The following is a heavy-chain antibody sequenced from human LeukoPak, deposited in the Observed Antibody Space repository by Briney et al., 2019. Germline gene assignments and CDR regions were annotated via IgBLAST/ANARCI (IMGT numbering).Heavy chain of an antibody. CDR2: ISSSSSYI. D-gene: IGHD2-21*01. CDR3: ARRLTRGGFDY. V-gene: IGHV3-21*01. J-gene: IGHJ4*02. CDR1: GFTFSSYS. Sequence: PGGSLRLSCAASGFTFSSYSMNWVRQAPGKGLEWVSSISSSSSYIHYADSVKGRFTISRDNAKNSLYLQMNSLRAEDTAVYYCARRLTRGGFDYWGQGTLVTVSS.